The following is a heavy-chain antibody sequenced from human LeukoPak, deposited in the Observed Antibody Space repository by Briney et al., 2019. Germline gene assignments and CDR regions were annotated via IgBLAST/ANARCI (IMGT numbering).Heavy chain of an antibody. D-gene: IGHD5-12*01. CDR2: ISGSGDNT. CDR1: GFTFSSYA. J-gene: IGHJ4*02. Sequence: GGSLRLSCAASGFTFSSYAMSWVRQVPGKGLEWVSVISGSGDNTYYADSVKGRFTISRDNSKNMLYLQMNSLRAEDTAVYYCAKWKYSDSGIDDYWGQGTLVTVSS. CDR3: AKWKYSDSGIDDY. V-gene: IGHV3-23*01.